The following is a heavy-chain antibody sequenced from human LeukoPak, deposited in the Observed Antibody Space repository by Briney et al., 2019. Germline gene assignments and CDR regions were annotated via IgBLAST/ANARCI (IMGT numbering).Heavy chain of an antibody. CDR3: ARDYETTGIVGWFGESPPDY. CDR1: GFTFSSSA. CDR2: ISSSSSYI. J-gene: IGHJ4*02. V-gene: IGHV3-21*01. Sequence: GGSLRLSCAASGFTFSSSAMSWVRQVPGKGLEWVSSISSSSSYIYYADSVKGRFTISRDNAKNSLYLQMNSLRAEDTAVYYCARDYETTGIVGWFGESPPDYWGQGTLVTVSS. D-gene: IGHD3-10*01.